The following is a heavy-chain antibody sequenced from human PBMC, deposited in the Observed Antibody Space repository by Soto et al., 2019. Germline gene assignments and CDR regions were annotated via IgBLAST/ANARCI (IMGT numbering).Heavy chain of an antibody. CDR1: GFTFSSYS. J-gene: IGHJ6*02. CDR3: ARGARNYGMDV. CDR2: ISSSSYI. V-gene: IGHV3-21*01. D-gene: IGHD6-6*01. Sequence: GGSLRLSCAASGFTFSSYSMNWVRQAPGKGLEWVSSISSSSYIYYADSVKGRFTISRDNAKNSLYLQMNSLRAEDTAVYYCARGARNYGMDVWGQGTTVTVSS.